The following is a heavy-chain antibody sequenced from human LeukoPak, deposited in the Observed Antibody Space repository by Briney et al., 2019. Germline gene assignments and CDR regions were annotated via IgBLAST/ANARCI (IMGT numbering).Heavy chain of an antibody. D-gene: IGHD2-21*02. J-gene: IGHJ4*02. Sequence: TGGSLRLSCAAPGFTFSTYAMGWVRQAPGKGLEWVSSIKGGGGDPFYADSVKGRFTISRDNSKNTLFLRLDSLRAEDSAVYYCAKGGHDFNPFYWWGQGTLVTVSS. CDR2: IKGGGGDP. CDR3: AKGGHDFNPFYW. CDR1: GFTFSTYA. V-gene: IGHV3-23*01.